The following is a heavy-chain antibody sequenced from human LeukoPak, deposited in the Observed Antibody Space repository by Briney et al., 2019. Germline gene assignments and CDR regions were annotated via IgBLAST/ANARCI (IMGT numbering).Heavy chain of an antibody. CDR3: TRDYRGKDV. Sequence: GGSLRLSCAASGFTFSTYWMSWVRQAPGKGLEWVANIKQDGSDKFYADSMKGRFTISRDNAKNSVYLQMDSLRVEDTAVYYCTRDYRGKDVWGRGTTVTVS. CDR2: IKQDGSDK. V-gene: IGHV3-7*01. J-gene: IGHJ6*02. CDR1: GFTFSTYW. D-gene: IGHD3-16*02.